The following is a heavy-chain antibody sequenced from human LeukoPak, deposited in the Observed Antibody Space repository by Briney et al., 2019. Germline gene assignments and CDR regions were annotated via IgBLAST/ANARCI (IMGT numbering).Heavy chain of an antibody. Sequence: GGSLRLSCAASGFTFSSYWMSWVRQAPGKGLEWLANIKQDGTERNYLNSVKGRSTISRDNAKNSLYLQMNSLRAEDTAVYYCARDYSGWGQGTLVTVSS. J-gene: IGHJ4*02. CDR3: ARDYSG. CDR1: GFTFSSYW. V-gene: IGHV3-7*01. CDR2: IKQDGTER. D-gene: IGHD1-26*01.